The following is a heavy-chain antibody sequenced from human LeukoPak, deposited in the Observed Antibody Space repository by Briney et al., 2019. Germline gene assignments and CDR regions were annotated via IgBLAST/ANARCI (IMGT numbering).Heavy chain of an antibody. J-gene: IGHJ6*03. V-gene: IGHV1-69*02. Sequence: SVKVSCKASGGTFSSYTISWVRQAPGQGLEWMGRIIPILGIANYAQKFQGRVTITADKSTSTAYMELSSLRSEDTAVYYCASERLGYYYMGVWGKGTTVTVSS. CDR2: IIPILGIA. CDR3: ASERLGYYYMGV. D-gene: IGHD1-1*01. CDR1: GGTFSSYT.